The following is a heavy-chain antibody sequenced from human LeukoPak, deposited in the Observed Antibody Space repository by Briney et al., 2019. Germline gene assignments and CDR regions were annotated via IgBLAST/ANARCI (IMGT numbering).Heavy chain of an antibody. CDR2: ISGSGGST. CDR1: GFTFSSYA. Sequence: PGGSLRLSCAASGFTFSSYAMSWVRQAPGKGLEWVSAISGSGGSTYYADSVKGRFTISRDNSRNTLYLQMNSLRAEDTAVYYCAKDIWFGELYYAFDIWGQGTMVTVSS. D-gene: IGHD3-10*01. J-gene: IGHJ3*02. CDR3: AKDIWFGELYYAFDI. V-gene: IGHV3-23*01.